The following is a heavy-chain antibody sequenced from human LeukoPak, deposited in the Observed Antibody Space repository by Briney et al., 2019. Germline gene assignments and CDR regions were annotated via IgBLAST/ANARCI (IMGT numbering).Heavy chain of an antibody. J-gene: IGHJ6*03. CDR3: ARVGSSSWYRYYYYYYMDV. V-gene: IGHV4-39*07. CDR2: IYYSGST. D-gene: IGHD6-13*01. Sequence: PSETLSLTCTVSGGSISSSSYYWGWLRQPRGKGLEWIGSIYYSGSTYYNPSLKSRVTISVDTSKNQFSLKLSSVTAADTAVYYCARVGSSSWYRYYYYYYMDVWGKGTTVTVSS. CDR1: GGSISSSSYY.